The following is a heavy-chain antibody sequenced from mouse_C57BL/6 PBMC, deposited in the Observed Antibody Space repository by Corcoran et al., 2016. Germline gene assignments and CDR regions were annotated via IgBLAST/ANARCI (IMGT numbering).Heavy chain of an antibody. D-gene: IGHD2-3*01. Sequence: EVQLQQSGPELVQTGASVKIPCKASGYTFTDYNKDWVKQSHGKSLEWIGDINPNNGGTIYNQKFKGKATLTVYKSSSTAYMELRSLTSEDTAVYYCARLGYYEDYAMDYWGQGTSVTVSS. CDR1: GYTFTDYN. J-gene: IGHJ4*01. CDR2: INPNNGGT. V-gene: IGHV1-18*01. CDR3: ARLGYYEDYAMDY.